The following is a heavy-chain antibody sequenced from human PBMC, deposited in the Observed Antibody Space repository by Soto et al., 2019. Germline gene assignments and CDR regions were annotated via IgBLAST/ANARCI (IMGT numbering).Heavy chain of an antibody. Sequence: QLQLQESGPGLVKPSETLSLTCTVSGGSISSSSYYWGWIRQPPGKGLEWIGSIYYSGSTYYNPSLKSRATISVDTSKNQFSLKLSSVTAADTAVYYCARRYGNYYDTSGYYYLGTGYYFDYWGQGTLVTVSS. J-gene: IGHJ4*02. D-gene: IGHD3-22*01. CDR3: ARRYGNYYDTSGYYYLGTGYYFDY. CDR1: GGSISSSSYY. CDR2: IYYSGST. V-gene: IGHV4-39*01.